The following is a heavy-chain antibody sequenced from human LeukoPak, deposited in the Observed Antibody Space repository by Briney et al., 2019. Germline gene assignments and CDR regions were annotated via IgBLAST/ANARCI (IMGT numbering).Heavy chain of an antibody. Sequence: GGSLRLSCAASGFTFSSYSMTWVRQAPGKGLEWVSSISSSSSYIYYADSVKGRFTISRDNAKNSLYLQMNSLRAEDTAVYYCARDRDSSSSTSYYFDYWGQGTLVTVSS. D-gene: IGHD6-6*01. V-gene: IGHV3-21*01. CDR1: GFTFSSYS. J-gene: IGHJ4*02. CDR2: ISSSSSYI. CDR3: ARDRDSSSSTSYYFDY.